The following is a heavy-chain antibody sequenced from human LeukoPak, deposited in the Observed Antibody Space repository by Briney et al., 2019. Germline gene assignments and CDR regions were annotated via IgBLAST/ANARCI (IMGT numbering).Heavy chain of an antibody. D-gene: IGHD2-2*01. Sequence: PAGGSLRLSCAASGFTFSSYGMHWVRHAPGKGLVWVSRINPDGRTISYADSVKGRFTISRDNAKNSLYLQMNSLRAEDTAVYYCARDGGYCSSTNCYLGVWGQGTMVTVSS. CDR3: ARDGGYCSSTNCYLGV. CDR1: GFTFSSYG. CDR2: INPDGRTI. J-gene: IGHJ3*01. V-gene: IGHV3-74*01.